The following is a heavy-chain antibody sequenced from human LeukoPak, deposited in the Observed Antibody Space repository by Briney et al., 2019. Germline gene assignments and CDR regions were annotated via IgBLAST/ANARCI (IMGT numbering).Heavy chain of an antibody. J-gene: IGHJ3*02. V-gene: IGHV4-61*05. CDR1: GGSISTSNYY. CDR2: IYYSGST. D-gene: IGHD6-19*01. Sequence: SETLSLTCTVSGGSISTSNYYWGWIRQPPGKGLEWIGYIYYSGSTNYNPSLKSRVTISVDTSKNQFSLKLSSVTAADTAVYYCARPTAGSSGWDDAFDIWGQGTMVTVSS. CDR3: ARPTAGSSGWDDAFDI.